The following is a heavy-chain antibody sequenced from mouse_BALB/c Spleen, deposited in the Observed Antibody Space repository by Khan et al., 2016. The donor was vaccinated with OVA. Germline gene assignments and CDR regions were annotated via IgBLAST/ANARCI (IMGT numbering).Heavy chain of an antibody. Sequence: QVRLQQSGPELVKPGASVRISCKASGYAFTTYYIHWVKQRPAQGLEWIGWIYPGNVNNKYNEKFKGQAIMTVDKSSSPVYMKLISLTSEDSAVYFCARDDYFVVDAMYYWCQGTSVTVSS. J-gene: IGHJ4*01. D-gene: IGHD2-4*01. CDR3: ARDDYFVVDAMYY. V-gene: IGHV1S56*01. CDR2: IYPGNVNN. CDR1: GYAFTTYY.